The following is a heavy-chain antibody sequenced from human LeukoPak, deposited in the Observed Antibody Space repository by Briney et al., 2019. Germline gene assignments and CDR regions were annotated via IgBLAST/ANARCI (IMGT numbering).Heavy chain of an antibody. Sequence: QAGGSLRLSCAASGFTFSSYAMSWVRQAPGKGLEWVSAISGSGGSTYYADSVKGRFTISRDNSKNTLYLQMNSLRAKDTDVYYCANHAMDGYTFLDYWGQGTLVTVSS. CDR3: ANHAMDGYTFLDY. V-gene: IGHV3-23*01. CDR1: GFTFSSYA. CDR2: ISGSGGST. J-gene: IGHJ4*02. D-gene: IGHD3-16*01.